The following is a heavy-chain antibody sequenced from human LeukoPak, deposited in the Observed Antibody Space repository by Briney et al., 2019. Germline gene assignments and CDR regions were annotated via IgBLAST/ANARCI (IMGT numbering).Heavy chain of an antibody. J-gene: IGHJ5*02. D-gene: IGHD3-3*01. Sequence: PSETLSLTCTVSGGSISSYCWSWIRQPPGKGLEWIGYIYYSGSTNYNPSLKSRVTISVDTSKNQFSLKLSSVTAADTAVYYCARGPRGSSYYDFWSGYYGNWFDPWGQGTLVTVSS. CDR1: GGSISSYC. V-gene: IGHV4-59*01. CDR3: ARGPRGSSYYDFWSGYYGNWFDP. CDR2: IYYSGST.